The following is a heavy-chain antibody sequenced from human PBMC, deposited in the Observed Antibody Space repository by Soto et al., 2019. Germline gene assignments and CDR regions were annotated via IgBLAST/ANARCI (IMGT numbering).Heavy chain of an antibody. D-gene: IGHD1-26*01. CDR3: ARDLGAQRVAY. J-gene: IGHJ4*02. Sequence: QVQLVQSGAEVKKPGASVKVSCKASGYTFISYGIIGVRQAPGQGLAWMGWISGYNGNTKYAQKLQGRVTMTTDTSTSTAYMELRRLRSDATAVYYCARDLGAQRVAYWGQGTLVTVSS. CDR2: ISGYNGNT. V-gene: IGHV1-18*01. CDR1: GYTFISYG.